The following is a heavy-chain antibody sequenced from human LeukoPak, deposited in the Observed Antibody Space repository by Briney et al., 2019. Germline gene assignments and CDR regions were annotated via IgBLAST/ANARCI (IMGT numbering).Heavy chain of an antibody. Sequence: ASVKVSCKASGYTFTDYYMHWVRQAPGQGLEWMGWLNPNSGGTNYAQKFQGRVTMTRDTSISTAYMELSSLRSDDTAAYYCARETYSSGWYAADYWGQGTLVTVSS. CDR3: ARETYSSGWYAADY. CDR2: LNPNSGGT. J-gene: IGHJ4*02. D-gene: IGHD6-19*01. CDR1: GYTFTDYY. V-gene: IGHV1-2*02.